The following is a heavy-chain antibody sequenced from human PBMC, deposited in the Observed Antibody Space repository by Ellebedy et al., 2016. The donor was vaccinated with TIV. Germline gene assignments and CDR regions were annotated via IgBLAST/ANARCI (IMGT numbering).Heavy chain of an antibody. J-gene: IGHJ4*02. V-gene: IGHV4-39*01. CDR1: GGSISITSSY. D-gene: IGHD6-19*01. CDR2: IYYDGST. CDR3: ARRSSYWSALDF. Sequence: MPSETLSLTCTVSGGSISITSSYWGWIRQPPGKGLEWIGSIYYDGSTYYNPSLKSRVTISKDTSKNQFSLKLTSVPAADTAVYYCARRSSYWSALDFWGQGTLATVSS.